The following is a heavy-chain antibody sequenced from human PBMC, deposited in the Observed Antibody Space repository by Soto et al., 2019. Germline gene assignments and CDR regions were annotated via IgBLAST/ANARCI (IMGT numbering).Heavy chain of an antibody. CDR3: ARDDKLTVTETTPYYGMDV. CDR2: IIPIFGTA. D-gene: IGHD4-17*01. CDR1: GGTFSSYA. V-gene: IGHV1-69*13. J-gene: IGHJ6*02. Sequence: ASVKVSCKASGGTFSSYAISWVRQAPGQGLEWMGGIIPIFGTANYAQKFQGRVTITADESTSTAYMELSSLRSEDTAVYYCARDDKLTVTETTPYYGMDVWGQGTTVTVSS.